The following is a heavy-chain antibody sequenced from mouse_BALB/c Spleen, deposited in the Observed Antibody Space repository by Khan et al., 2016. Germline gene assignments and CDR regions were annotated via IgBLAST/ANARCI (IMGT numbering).Heavy chain of an antibody. Sequence: EVQLQESGPGLVKPSQSLSLTCSVTGYSITSGYYWNWIRQFPGNNLEWMGYISYDGSNNYNPSLKHRLSIARDTSKNQFFLKLNSVTTEDTATYYCARLRRVYAMDYWGQGTSVTVSS. D-gene: IGHD2-12*01. CDR1: GYSITSGYY. V-gene: IGHV3-6*02. CDR2: ISYDGSN. J-gene: IGHJ4*01. CDR3: ARLRRVYAMDY.